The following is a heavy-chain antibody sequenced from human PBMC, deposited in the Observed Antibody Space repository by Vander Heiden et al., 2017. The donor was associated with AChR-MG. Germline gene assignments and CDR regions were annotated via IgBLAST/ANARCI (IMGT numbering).Heavy chain of an antibody. D-gene: IGHD4-17*01. CDR2: IYYSGST. V-gene: IGHV4-59*01. J-gene: IGHJ4*02. CDR3: ARAPYGDYAPDY. CDR1: GGPISSYY. Sequence: QVQLQESGPGLVKPSETLSLTCTVSGGPISSYYWSWIRQPPGKGLEWIGYIYYSGSTNYNPSLKSRVTISVDTSKNQFSLKLSSVTAADTAVYYCARAPYGDYAPDYWGQGTLVTVSS.